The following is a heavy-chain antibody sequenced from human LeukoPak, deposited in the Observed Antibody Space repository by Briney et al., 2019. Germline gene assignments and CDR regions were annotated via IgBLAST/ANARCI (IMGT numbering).Heavy chain of an antibody. CDR1: GFTFSSYS. CDR2: ISSSSSTI. CDR3: ARVAEAAAFDY. D-gene: IGHD6-13*01. V-gene: IGHV3-48*01. J-gene: IGHJ4*02. Sequence: GGSLRLSCAASGFTFSSYSMNWVRQAPGKGLEWVSYISSSSSTIYYADSVKGRFTISRDNAKNSLYLQMNSLRAEDTAVYYCARVAEAAAFDYWGQGTLVTVSS.